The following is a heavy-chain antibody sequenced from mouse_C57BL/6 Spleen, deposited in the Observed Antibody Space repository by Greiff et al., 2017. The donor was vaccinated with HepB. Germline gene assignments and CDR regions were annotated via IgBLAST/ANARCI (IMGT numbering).Heavy chain of an antibody. J-gene: IGHJ4*01. D-gene: IGHD1-1*02. Sequence: VQLQQPGTELVKPGASVKLSCKASGYTFTSYWMHWVKQRPGQGLEWIGNINPSNGGTNYNEKFKSKATLTVDKSSSTAYMQLSSLTSEDSAVYYCARGGKGDYYAMDYWGQGTSVTVSS. CDR1: GYTFTSYW. V-gene: IGHV1-53*01. CDR2: INPSNGGT. CDR3: ARGGKGDYYAMDY.